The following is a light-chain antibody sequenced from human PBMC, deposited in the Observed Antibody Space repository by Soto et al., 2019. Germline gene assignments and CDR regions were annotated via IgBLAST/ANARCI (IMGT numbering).Light chain of an antibody. J-gene: IGKJ5*01. CDR1: QSISSNF. CDR2: DAS. CDR3: QQRSNWIT. Sequence: EIVLTQSPGTLSLSPGEGATLSCRASQSISSNFLAWYQQKPGQAPRLLIYDASYRATGIPARCSGSGSGTDFTLTISSLEPEDFAVYYCQQRSNWITFGQGTRLEI. V-gene: IGKV3-11*01.